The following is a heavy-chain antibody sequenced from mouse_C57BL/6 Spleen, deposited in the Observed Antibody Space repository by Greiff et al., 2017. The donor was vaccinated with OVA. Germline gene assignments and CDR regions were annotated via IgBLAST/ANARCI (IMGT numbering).Heavy chain of an antibody. Sequence: QVQLQQPGAELVKPGASVKLSCKASGYTFTSYWMHWVKQRPGQGLEWIGMIHPNSGSTNYNEKFKSKATLTVDKSSSTAYMQLSILTSEDSAVYYCARSPPTCPFDYWGQGTTLTVSS. D-gene: IGHD4-1*02. CDR3: ARSPPTCPFDY. CDR2: IHPNSGST. J-gene: IGHJ2*01. V-gene: IGHV1-64*01. CDR1: GYTFTSYW.